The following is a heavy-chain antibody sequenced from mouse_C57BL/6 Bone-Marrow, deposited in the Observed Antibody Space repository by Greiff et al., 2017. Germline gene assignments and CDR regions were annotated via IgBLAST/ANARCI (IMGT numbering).Heavy chain of an antibody. V-gene: IGHV14-2*01. CDR3: ARSWDYYGSSLYYFDY. D-gene: IGHD1-1*01. Sequence: EVKLMESGAELVKPGASVKLSCTASGFNIKDYYMHWVKQRTEQGLEWIGRIDPEDGETKYAPKFQGKATITADTSSNTAYLQLSSLTSEDTAVYYCARSWDYYGSSLYYFDYGGQGTTLTGSS. CDR1: GFNIKDYY. CDR2: IDPEDGET. J-gene: IGHJ2*01.